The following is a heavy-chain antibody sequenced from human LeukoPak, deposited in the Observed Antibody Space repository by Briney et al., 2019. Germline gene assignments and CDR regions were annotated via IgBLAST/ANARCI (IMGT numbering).Heavy chain of an antibody. CDR3: ARHDDSSSFDY. J-gene: IGHJ4*02. Sequence: PSETLSLTCAVYGGSFSGYYWSWIRQPPGKGLEWIGEINHSGSTNYNPSLKSRVTISVDTSKNQFSLKLSSVTAADTAVYYCARHDDSSSFDYWGQGTLVTVSS. V-gene: IGHV4-34*01. D-gene: IGHD6-13*01. CDR2: INHSGST. CDR1: GGSFSGYY.